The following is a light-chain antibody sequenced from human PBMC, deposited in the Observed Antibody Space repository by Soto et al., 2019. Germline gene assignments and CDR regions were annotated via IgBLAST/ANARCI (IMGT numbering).Light chain of an antibody. CDR1: QGISNW. V-gene: IGKV1-12*01. CDR2: GAS. CDR3: HQTNSFPYT. J-gene: IGKJ2*01. Sequence: DIQMTQSPSSVSASVGDSVTITCRASQGISNWLAWYQQKAGKAPKLLIYGASTLQSAVPSRFSGSGSGTDFTLTISSLQPEDFASYYCHQTNSFPYTVVQGTKLEI.